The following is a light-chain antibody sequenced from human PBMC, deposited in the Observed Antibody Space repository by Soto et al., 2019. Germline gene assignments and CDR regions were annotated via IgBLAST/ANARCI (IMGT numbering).Light chain of an antibody. CDR1: SDDVGGYNY. J-gene: IGLJ2*01. Sequence: QSALTQPASVSGSPGQSITISCTGTSDDVGGYNYVSWYQQHPGKAPKLMIFEVNNRPSGVSNRFSGSRSGNTASLTISGLQDEDEADYYCSSYRSGNNLVVFGGGTKLTVL. CDR2: EVN. V-gene: IGLV2-14*01. CDR3: SSYRSGNNLVV.